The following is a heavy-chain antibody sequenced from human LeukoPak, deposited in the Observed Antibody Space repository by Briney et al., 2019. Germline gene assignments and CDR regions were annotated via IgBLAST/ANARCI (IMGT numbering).Heavy chain of an antibody. Sequence: GGSLRLSCAASGFTFSSYAMHWVRQAPGKGLEWVAVISYDGSNKYYADSVKGRLTISRDNSKNTLYLQMNSLRAEDTAVYYCAKPYYYGSGSYPFDIWGQGTMVTVSS. CDR3: AKPYYYGSGSYPFDI. J-gene: IGHJ3*02. CDR1: GFTFSSYA. CDR2: ISYDGSNK. V-gene: IGHV3-30*04. D-gene: IGHD3-10*01.